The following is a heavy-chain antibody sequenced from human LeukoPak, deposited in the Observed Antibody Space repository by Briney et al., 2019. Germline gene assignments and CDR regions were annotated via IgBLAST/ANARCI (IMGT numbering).Heavy chain of an antibody. CDR3: ARGNPMDV. CDR2: INHSGST. V-gene: IGHV4-34*01. J-gene: IGHJ6*03. CDR1: GGSFSGYH. Sequence: SETLSLTCAVYGGSFSGYHWSWIRQPPGKGLEWIGEINHSGSTNYNPSLKSRVTISVDTSKNQFSLKLSSVTAADTAVYYCARGNPMDVWGKGTTVTVSS.